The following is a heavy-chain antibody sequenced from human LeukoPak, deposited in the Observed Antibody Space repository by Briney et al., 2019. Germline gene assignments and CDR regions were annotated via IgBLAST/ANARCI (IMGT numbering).Heavy chain of an antibody. CDR1: GYTFNTFG. Sequence: GASVKVSCKASGYTFNTFGLNWVRQAPGQGLEWMGWINTYNGSTNYAQKLQGRVTMTTDTSTSTAYMELRSLRSDDTAVYYCAKTTVEYYYYGMDVWGQGTTVTVSS. CDR3: AKTTVEYYYYGMDV. V-gene: IGHV1-18*01. J-gene: IGHJ6*02. CDR2: INTYNGST. D-gene: IGHD4-23*01.